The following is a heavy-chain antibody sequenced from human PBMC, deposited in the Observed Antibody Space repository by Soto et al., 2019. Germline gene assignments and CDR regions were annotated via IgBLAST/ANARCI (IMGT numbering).Heavy chain of an antibody. CDR1: GGSISSYY. Sequence: QVQLQESGPGLVKPSETLSLTCTVSGGSISSYYWSWIRQPPGKGLEWIGYIYYSGSTNYNPSLKSRVTISVDTSKNQFSLKLSSVTAADTAVYYCARDGNRGSPPVFDYWGQGTLVTVSS. V-gene: IGHV4-59*01. J-gene: IGHJ4*02. D-gene: IGHD1-26*01. CDR3: ARDGNRGSPPVFDY. CDR2: IYYSGST.